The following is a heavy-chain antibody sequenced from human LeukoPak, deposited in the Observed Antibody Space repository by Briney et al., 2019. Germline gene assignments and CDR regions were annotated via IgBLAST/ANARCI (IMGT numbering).Heavy chain of an antibody. Sequence: SETLSLTCTVSGGSISSYYWSWIRQPPGKGLEWIGYIYYSGSTNYNPSLKSRVTISVDTSKNQFFLKLTSVTAADTAVYYCARQGPRAAAAYYFDPWGQGTLVTVSS. CDR3: ARQGPRAAAAYYFDP. J-gene: IGHJ4*02. CDR1: GGSISSYY. CDR2: IYYSGST. V-gene: IGHV4-59*01. D-gene: IGHD6-13*01.